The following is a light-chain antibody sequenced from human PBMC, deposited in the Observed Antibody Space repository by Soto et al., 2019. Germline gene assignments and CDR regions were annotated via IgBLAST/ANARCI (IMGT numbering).Light chain of an antibody. CDR3: QAWDSSIVV. V-gene: IGLV3-1*01. J-gene: IGLJ2*01. CDR1: KLGDKY. CDR2: HDS. Sequence: SYELTEPASVSVSPGQTASITCSGDKLGDKYACWYQQKPGQSPVLVIYHDSKRPSGIPERFSSSNAWNTATLPISGTQSMYEADYYCQAWDSSIVVFGGGTKLTVL.